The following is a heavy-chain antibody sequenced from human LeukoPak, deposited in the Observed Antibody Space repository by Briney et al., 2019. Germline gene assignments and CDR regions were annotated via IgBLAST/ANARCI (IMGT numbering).Heavy chain of an antibody. D-gene: IGHD6-13*01. CDR1: GFTFSGYA. V-gene: IGHV3-23*01. J-gene: IGHJ1*01. Sequence: GGSLRLSCAASGFTFSGYAMSWVRRPPGKGLEGFSAMNGSGGSTYCTDSVTVRFSIFRDNPKNTRYLQMNSLRAEDTAVYSCAKDVSPYSSSWYAEYFQHWRQGTLVTVST. CDR3: AKDVSPYSSSWYAEYFQH. CDR2: MNGSGGST.